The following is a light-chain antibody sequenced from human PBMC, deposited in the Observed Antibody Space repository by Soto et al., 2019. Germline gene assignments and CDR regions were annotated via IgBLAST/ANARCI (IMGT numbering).Light chain of an antibody. CDR3: CSYAGSSTYA. CDR1: SSDVGSYNL. CDR2: EDN. V-gene: IGLV2-23*01. J-gene: IGLJ1*01. Sequence: QSALTQPASVSGSPGQSITISCTGTSSDVGSYNLVSWYQQHPGKAPKLMIYEDNKRPSGVSNRFSGSKSGNTASLTISGLRAEDEADYYCCSYAGSSTYAFGTGTKLTVL.